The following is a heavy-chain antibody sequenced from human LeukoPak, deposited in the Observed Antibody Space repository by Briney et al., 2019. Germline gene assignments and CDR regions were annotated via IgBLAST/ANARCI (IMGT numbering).Heavy chain of an antibody. CDR3: ARHGRMVIISKFSTGIDQ. D-gene: IGHD3-3*01. J-gene: IGHJ5*02. CDR2: IYYTGIT. Sequence: PSETLSLTCTVPDGSITNYFWSWIRQPPGKGPEWIAFIYYTGITNSNPSLKSRVTISMDTSKNQFSLNLSSVTAADTATYYCARHGRMVIISKFSTGIDQWGQGTLVTVSS. V-gene: IGHV4-59*08. CDR1: DGSITNYF.